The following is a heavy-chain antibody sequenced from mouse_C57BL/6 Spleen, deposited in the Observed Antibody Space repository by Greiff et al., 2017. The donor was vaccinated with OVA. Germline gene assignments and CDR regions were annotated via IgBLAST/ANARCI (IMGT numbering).Heavy chain of an antibody. Sequence: QVQLQQPGAELVRPGSSVKLSCKASGYTFTSYWMDWVKQRPGQGLEWIGNIYPSDSETHYNQKFKDKATLTVDKSSSTAYMQLSSLTSEDSAVYYSARAVRDYYAMDYWGQGTSVTVSS. CDR3: ARAVRDYYAMDY. D-gene: IGHD1-1*01. V-gene: IGHV1-61*01. J-gene: IGHJ4*01. CDR2: IYPSDSET. CDR1: GYTFTSYW.